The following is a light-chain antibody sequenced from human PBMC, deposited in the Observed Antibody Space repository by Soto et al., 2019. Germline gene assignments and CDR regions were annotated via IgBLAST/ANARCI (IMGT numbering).Light chain of an antibody. CDR3: QQYYSSPYT. Sequence: DIVMTQSPDSLAVSLGERATINCRSSQTILYTSINKNSLAWYQQKPGQPPTLLIYWASTRESGVPDRFSGSGSGTDFTLTISSLQAEDVVVYYCQQYYSSPYTFGQGTKLGIK. V-gene: IGKV4-1*01. CDR1: QTILYTSINKNS. J-gene: IGKJ2*01. CDR2: WAS.